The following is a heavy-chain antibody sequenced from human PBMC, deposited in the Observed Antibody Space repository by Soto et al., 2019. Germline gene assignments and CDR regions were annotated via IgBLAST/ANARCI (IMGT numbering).Heavy chain of an antibody. V-gene: IGHV3-30-3*01. CDR3: ARSRNGAVPDSINF. Sequence: XGSLRLSCAASVFTFSRYAMHCVRHSPGEWLEWVAVISRDGSSKYYGDSVKGRFTVSRDNSNNTLYLYMTSLRPDDTAVFYCARSRNGAVPDSINFGGQRTRVTVS. CDR1: VFTFSRYA. D-gene: IGHD2-8*01. J-gene: IGHJ4*02. CDR2: ISRDGSSK.